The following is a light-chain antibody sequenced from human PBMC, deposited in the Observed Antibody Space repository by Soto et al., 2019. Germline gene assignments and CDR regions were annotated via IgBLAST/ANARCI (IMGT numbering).Light chain of an antibody. Sequence: QSVLTQTPSVSGAPGQKITMSCTGSSSNIGAGYDVHWYQQDPGTAPRLLIYADNNRPSGVPDRFSASKSGASASLAITGLQGEDEATYYCQSYDTSLSGVIFGAGTKVTVL. V-gene: IGLV1-40*01. CDR1: SSNIGAGYD. CDR3: QSYDTSLSGVI. CDR2: ADN. J-gene: IGLJ2*01.